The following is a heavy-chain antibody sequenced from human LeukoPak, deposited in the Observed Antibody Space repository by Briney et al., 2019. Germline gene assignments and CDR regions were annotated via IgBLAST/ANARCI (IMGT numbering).Heavy chain of an antibody. CDR2: IWYDGSNK. CDR1: GFTFSSYG. V-gene: IGHV3-33*01. J-gene: IGHJ4*02. Sequence: PGGSLRLSCAASGFTFSSYGMHWVRQAPGKGLEWVAVIWYDGSNKYYADSVKGRFTISRDNSKNTLYLQMNSLRAEDTAVYYCARELYGGNSSPFDYWGQGTLVTVSS. CDR3: ARELYGGNSSPFDY. D-gene: IGHD4-23*01.